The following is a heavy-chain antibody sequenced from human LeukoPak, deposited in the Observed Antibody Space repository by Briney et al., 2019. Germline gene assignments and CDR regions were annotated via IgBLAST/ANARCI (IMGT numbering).Heavy chain of an antibody. Sequence: GGSQRLSCAASGFTFSSYGLHWVRQAPGKGLECVAVISKDGSNEHYADPGKGRFTISRDNSKNTLYLQMNSLRTEDTAVYYCGRERGDGYTQIDYWGQEPLVTVSS. CDR3: GRERGDGYTQIDY. J-gene: IGHJ4*02. V-gene: IGHV3-30*04. D-gene: IGHD5-24*01. CDR1: GFTFSSYG. CDR2: ISKDGSNE.